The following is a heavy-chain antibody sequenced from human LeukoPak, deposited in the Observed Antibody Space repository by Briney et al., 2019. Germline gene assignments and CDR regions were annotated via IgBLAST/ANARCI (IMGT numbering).Heavy chain of an antibody. V-gene: IGHV3-23*01. Sequence: GGSLRLSCAASGFTFSDSAMSWVRQAPGKGLEWVSSISAGAARSYYAESVKGRFTVSRDNSRNILLLHMTSLRAEDTATYFCARAFRGYTWNLDPWGQGSLVTVSS. CDR2: ISAGAARS. CDR3: ARAFRGYTWNLDP. J-gene: IGHJ5*01. D-gene: IGHD2-2*02. CDR1: GFTFSDSA.